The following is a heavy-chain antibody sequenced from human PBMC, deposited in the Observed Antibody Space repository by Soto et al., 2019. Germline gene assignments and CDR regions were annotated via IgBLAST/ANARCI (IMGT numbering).Heavy chain of an antibody. Sequence: QVQLQESGPGLVKPSDTLSLTCAVSGYSISSSNWWGWIRQPPGKGLEWIGYIYYSGTTYYNPSLSSRVTVPVDTSKNQFSLKLTSVTAVDTAVYYCARREIQGPIDYWGQGTLVTVSS. CDR3: ARREIQGPIDY. J-gene: IGHJ4*02. V-gene: IGHV4-28*01. CDR1: GYSISSSNW. CDR2: IYYSGTT. D-gene: IGHD1-26*01.